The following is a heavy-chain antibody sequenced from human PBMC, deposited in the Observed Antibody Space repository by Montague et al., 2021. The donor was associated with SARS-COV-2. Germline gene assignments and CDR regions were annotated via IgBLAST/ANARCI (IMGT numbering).Heavy chain of an antibody. CDR2: IYRGGSIT. Sequence: SLRLSCAASGLTFNNYAFSWVRQAPGKGLEWVSIIYRGGSITYYADALKGRYTISRDDFKDTVYLQMNSLRADGTAVYYCATRYNSGWHDALDIWGQGTMVTVSS. J-gene: IGHJ3*02. V-gene: IGHV3-23*03. D-gene: IGHD6-19*01. CDR1: GLTFNNYA. CDR3: ATRYNSGWHDALDI.